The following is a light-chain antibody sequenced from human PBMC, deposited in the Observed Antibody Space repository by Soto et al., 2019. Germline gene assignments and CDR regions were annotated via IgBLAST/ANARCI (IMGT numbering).Light chain of an antibody. CDR3: QQYKKWPWT. J-gene: IGKJ1*01. Sequence: EMVMTQSPATLSVSPGERATLYCRASQSVSSNLAWYQQKPGQAPRLLIYGASTRATGIPARFSGSGSGTEFTLTITSLQSEDFAVYYCQQYKKWPWTFGQGTKVEIK. CDR2: GAS. CDR1: QSVSSN. V-gene: IGKV3-15*01.